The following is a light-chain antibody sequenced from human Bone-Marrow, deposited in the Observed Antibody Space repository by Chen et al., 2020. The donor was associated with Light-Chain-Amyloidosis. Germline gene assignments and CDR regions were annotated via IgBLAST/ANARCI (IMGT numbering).Light chain of an antibody. CDR1: ALPTKY. CDR2: RDT. CDR3: QSADSSGTYEVI. Sequence: SYELSQPPSVSVSPGQTARITCSGDALPTKYAYWYQQKPGKAPVLVIHRDTERPSGISERFSGSSSGTTATLTISGVQAEDEAEYHCQSADSSGTYEVIFGGGTKLTVL. J-gene: IGLJ2*01. V-gene: IGLV3-25*03.